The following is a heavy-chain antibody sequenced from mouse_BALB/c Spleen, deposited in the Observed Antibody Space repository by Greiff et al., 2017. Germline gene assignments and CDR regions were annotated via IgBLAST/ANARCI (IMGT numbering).Heavy chain of an antibody. CDR3: ARSPSTYYYAMDY. CDR2: IYPGGGYT. Sequence: VQLQQSGAELVRPGTSVKISCKASGYTFTNYWLGWVKQRPGHGLEWIGDIYPGGGYTNYNEKFKGKATLTADTSSSTAYMQLSSLTSEDSAVYFCARSPSTYYYAMDYWGQGTSVTVSS. D-gene: IGHD1-1*01. CDR1: GYTFTNYW. V-gene: IGHV1-63*02. J-gene: IGHJ4*01.